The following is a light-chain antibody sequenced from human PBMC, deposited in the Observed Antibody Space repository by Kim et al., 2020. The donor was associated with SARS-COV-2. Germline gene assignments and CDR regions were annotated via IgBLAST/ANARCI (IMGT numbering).Light chain of an antibody. J-gene: IGKJ1*01. CDR3: QHRQT. CDR2: DGS. V-gene: IGKV1-5*01. Sequence: TQSALVGDRGTLSCRASQSVSRWLAWYQQKPGKAPKLLIYDGSNLQSGVPSRFSGGGSGTEFTLTISSLQPDDFAIYYCQHRQTFGQGTKVDIK. CDR1: QSVSRW.